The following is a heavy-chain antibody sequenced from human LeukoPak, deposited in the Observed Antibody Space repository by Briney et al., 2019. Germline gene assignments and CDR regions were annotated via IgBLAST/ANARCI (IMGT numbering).Heavy chain of an antibody. CDR1: GGSFSAYY. D-gene: IGHD3-22*01. CDR2: INHTGST. V-gene: IGHV4-34*01. Sequence: SETLSLTCAVYGGSFSAYYWSWIRQPPGKGLEWIGEINHTGSTSYNPSLKSRVTISVDTSKNQFSLKLSSVTAADTAVYYCARNLDYYDSSGYYSAFDYWGQGTLVTVSS. CDR3: ARNLDYYDSSGYYSAFDY. J-gene: IGHJ4*02.